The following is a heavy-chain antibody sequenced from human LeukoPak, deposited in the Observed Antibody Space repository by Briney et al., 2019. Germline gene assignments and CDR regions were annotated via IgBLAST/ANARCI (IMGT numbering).Heavy chain of an antibody. V-gene: IGHV4-39*07. Sequence: TSETLSLTCTVSGGFISSSSYYWGWIRQPPGKGLEWIGSIYYSGSTYYNPSLKSRVTISVDTSKNQFSLKLSSVTAADTAVYYCARTVNTAFAYYYYYMDVWGKGTTVTVSS. J-gene: IGHJ6*03. CDR1: GGFISSSSYY. D-gene: IGHD5-18*01. CDR3: ARTVNTAFAYYYYYMDV. CDR2: IYYSGST.